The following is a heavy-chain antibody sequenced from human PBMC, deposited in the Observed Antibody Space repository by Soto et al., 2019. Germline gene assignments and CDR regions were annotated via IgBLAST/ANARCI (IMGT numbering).Heavy chain of an antibody. Sequence: EVQLLESGGGLVQPGGSLRLSCAASGFTFSSYAMRWVRQAPGKGLEWVSAISGSGGSTYYADSVKGRFTISRDNSKNTLYLQMNSLRAEDTAVYYCAKVGFQRGSYAIQYFDYWGQGTLVTVSS. V-gene: IGHV3-23*01. D-gene: IGHD1-26*01. CDR3: AKVGFQRGSYAIQYFDY. CDR2: ISGSGGST. J-gene: IGHJ4*02. CDR1: GFTFSSYA.